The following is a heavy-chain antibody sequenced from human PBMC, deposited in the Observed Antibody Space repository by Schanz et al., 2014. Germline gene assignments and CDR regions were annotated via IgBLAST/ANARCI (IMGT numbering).Heavy chain of an antibody. Sequence: VQLLESGGGFVQPGGSLRLSCAVSGFTFGGYALHWVRQAPGKGLEWVAVISYDGSTKYYADSVKGRFTISRDNSKNTLYLQINSLRAEDTAVYYCASGGYCTNGVCNGGRNWFDPWGQGTLVTVSS. J-gene: IGHJ5*02. V-gene: IGHV3-30-3*01. D-gene: IGHD2-8*01. CDR3: ASGGYCTNGVCNGGRNWFDP. CDR1: GFTFGGYA. CDR2: ISYDGSTK.